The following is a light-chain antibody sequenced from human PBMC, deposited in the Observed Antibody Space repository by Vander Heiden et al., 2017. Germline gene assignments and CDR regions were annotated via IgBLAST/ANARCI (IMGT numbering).Light chain of an antibody. CDR1: QYISNY. CDR2: AAS. J-gene: IGKJ4*01. Sequence: DIQMTQSPSSLSASVGDRVTITCRASQYISNYLKWYQQKPGKAPKLLIYAASNLQSGVPSRFSGSGSGTDFTLTISSLQPEDFATYYCQQSFTTPLTFGGGTKVEIK. V-gene: IGKV1-39*01. CDR3: QQSFTTPLT.